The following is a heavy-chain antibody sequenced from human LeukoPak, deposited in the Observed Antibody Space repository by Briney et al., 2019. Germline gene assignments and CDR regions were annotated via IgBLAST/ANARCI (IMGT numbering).Heavy chain of an antibody. CDR3: AAGYSSGWYVRYFDY. J-gene: IGHJ4*02. Sequence: GASLRLSCAASGFTFSSYAMSWVRQAPGKGLEWVSAISGSGGSTYYADSVKGRFTISRDNSKNTLYLQMSSLRAEDTAVYYCAAGYSSGWYVRYFDYWGQGTLVTVSS. CDR2: ISGSGGST. V-gene: IGHV3-23*01. CDR1: GFTFSSYA. D-gene: IGHD6-19*01.